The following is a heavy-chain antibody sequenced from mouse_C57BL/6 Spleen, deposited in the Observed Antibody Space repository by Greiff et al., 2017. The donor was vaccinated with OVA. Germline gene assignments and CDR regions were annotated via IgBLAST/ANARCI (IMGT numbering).Heavy chain of an antibody. V-gene: IGHV1-61*01. J-gene: IGHJ2*01. D-gene: IGHD5-1*01. CDR2: IYPSDSET. Sequence: QVQLQQPGAELVRPGSSVKLSCKASGYTFTSYWMDWVKQRPGQGLEWIGNIYPSDSETHYNQKFKDKATLTVDKSSSTAYMQLSSLTSEDSAVYCCARERSNYLDYWGQGTTLTVSS. CDR1: GYTFTSYW. CDR3: ARERSNYLDY.